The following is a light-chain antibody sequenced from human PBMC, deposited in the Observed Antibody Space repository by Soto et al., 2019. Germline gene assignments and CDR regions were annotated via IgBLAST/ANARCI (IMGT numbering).Light chain of an antibody. J-gene: IGLJ1*01. CDR2: DVS. Sequence: QSALTQPASVSGSRGQSITISCTGTSSDVGGYNYVSWYQQHPGKAPKLMIYDVSNRPSGVSNRFSGSKSGNTASLTISGLQAEDEADYFCSSYTSSSTLCVFGTGTKVPVL. V-gene: IGLV2-14*01. CDR3: SSYTSSSTLCV. CDR1: SSDVGGYNY.